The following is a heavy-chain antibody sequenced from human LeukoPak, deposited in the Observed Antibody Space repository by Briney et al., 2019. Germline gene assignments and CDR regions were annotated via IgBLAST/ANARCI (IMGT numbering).Heavy chain of an antibody. CDR2: ISWNSGSI. CDR3: AKGDYFDY. Sequence: GRSLRLSCAASGFTFDDYAMHWVRQAPRKGLEWVSGISWNSGSIGYADSVKGRFTISRDNAKNSLYLQMNSLRAEDMALYYCAKGDYFDYWGQGTLVTVSS. J-gene: IGHJ4*02. V-gene: IGHV3-9*03. CDR1: GFTFDDYA.